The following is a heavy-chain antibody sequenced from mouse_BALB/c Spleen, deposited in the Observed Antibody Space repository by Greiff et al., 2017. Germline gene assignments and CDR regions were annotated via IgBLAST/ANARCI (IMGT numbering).Heavy chain of an antibody. CDR3: TRRGYEAWFAY. J-gene: IGHJ3*01. CDR1: GYTFTDYE. Sequence: LVESGAELVRPGASVTLSCKASGYTFTDYEMHWVKQTPVHGLEWIGAIDPETGGTAYNQKFKGKATLTADKSSSTAYMELRSLTSEDSAVYYCTRRGYEAWFAYWGQGTLVTVSA. D-gene: IGHD2-3*01. V-gene: IGHV1-15*01. CDR2: IDPETGGT.